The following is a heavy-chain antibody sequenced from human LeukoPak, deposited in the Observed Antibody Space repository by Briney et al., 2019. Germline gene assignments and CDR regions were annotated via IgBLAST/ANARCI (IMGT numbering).Heavy chain of an antibody. V-gene: IGHV1-2*02. Sequence: ASVKVSCKASGYTFTGYYMHWVRQAPGQGLEWMGWINPNSGGTNYAQKCQGRVTMTRDTSISTAYMELSRLRSDDTAVYCCARETIPYYFDYWGQGTLVTVSS. CDR3: ARETIPYYFDY. CDR1: GYTFTGYY. CDR2: INPNSGGT. D-gene: IGHD4/OR15-4a*01. J-gene: IGHJ4*02.